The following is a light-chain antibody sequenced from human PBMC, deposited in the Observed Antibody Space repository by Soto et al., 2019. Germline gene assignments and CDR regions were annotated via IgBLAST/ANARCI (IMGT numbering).Light chain of an antibody. Sequence: ETVLTQSPGTLSLSPGERATLSCRAGQSISNNYLSWYQQKPGQAPRLLIHDASNRATGIPDRFSGGGSGTDFTLTISRLEPEDFAVYYCQWYGISPPEYTFGQGTMLEI. V-gene: IGKV3-20*01. J-gene: IGKJ2*01. CDR1: QSISNNY. CDR3: QWYGISPPEYT. CDR2: DAS.